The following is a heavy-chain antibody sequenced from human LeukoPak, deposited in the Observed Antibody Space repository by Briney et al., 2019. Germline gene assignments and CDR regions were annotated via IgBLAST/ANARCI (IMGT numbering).Heavy chain of an antibody. CDR3: ARGPTRANSSDY. V-gene: IGHV3-53*01. D-gene: IGHD2/OR15-2a*01. Sequence: PGGSLRLSCAASGFTVSSNYISWVRQAPGKGLEWVSVIYSGGSTYYADSVKGRFTISRDNAKNSLYLQINSLTAEDTAVYYCARGPTRANSSDYWGQGTLLTVSS. CDR2: IYSGGST. J-gene: IGHJ4*02. CDR1: GFTVSSNY.